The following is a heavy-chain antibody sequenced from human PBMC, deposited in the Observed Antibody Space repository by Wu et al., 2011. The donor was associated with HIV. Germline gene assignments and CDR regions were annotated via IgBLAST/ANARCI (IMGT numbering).Heavy chain of an antibody. V-gene: IGHV1-2*02. Sequence: QVQLVQSGAEVKKPGASVKVSCKASGYTFTGYYMHWVRQAPGQGLEWMGWINPNSGGTNYAQKFQGRVTMTRDTSISTAYMELSRLRSDDTAVYYCARLPPYYYDSSGYYGGGAFDIWGQGTMVTVSS. D-gene: IGHD3-22*01. CDR2: INPNSGGT. CDR3: ARLPPYYYDSSGYYGGGAFDI. J-gene: IGHJ3*02. CDR1: GYTFTGYY.